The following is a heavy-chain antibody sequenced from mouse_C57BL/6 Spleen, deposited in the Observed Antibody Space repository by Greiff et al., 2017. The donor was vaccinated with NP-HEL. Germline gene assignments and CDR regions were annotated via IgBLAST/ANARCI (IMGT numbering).Heavy chain of an antibody. D-gene: IGHD1-1*01. CDR2: IDPSDSET. CDR3: ARGGFTPYYGSSSLDY. Sequence: QVQLQQPGAELVRPGSSVKLSCKASGYTFTSYWMHWVKQRPIQGLEWIGNIDPSDSETHYNQKFKDKATLTVDKSSSTAYMQLSSLTSEDSAVYYCARGGFTPYYGSSSLDYWGQGTTLTVSS. V-gene: IGHV1-52*01. J-gene: IGHJ2*01. CDR1: GYTFTSYW.